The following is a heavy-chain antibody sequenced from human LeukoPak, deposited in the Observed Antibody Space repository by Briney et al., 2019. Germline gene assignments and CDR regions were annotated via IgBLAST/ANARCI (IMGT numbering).Heavy chain of an antibody. V-gene: IGHV1-8*01. J-gene: IGHJ4*02. CDR1: GYTFTSCD. CDR3: TRGSSGRRDN. D-gene: IGHD6-19*01. CDR2: MNPNSGNT. Sequence: ASVTVSFKASGYTFTSCDINWVRQATGQGLEGMGWMNPNSGNTGYGQSFQGRITMTRDISIGTAYMELSNLTSEDTAIYYCTRGSSGRRDNWGQGTLVTVSA.